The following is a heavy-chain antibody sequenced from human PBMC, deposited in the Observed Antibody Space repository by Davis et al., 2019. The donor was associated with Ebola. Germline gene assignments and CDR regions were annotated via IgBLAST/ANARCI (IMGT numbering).Heavy chain of an antibody. V-gene: IGHV1-69*13. CDR1: SGTFSSYA. Sequence: SSKISCNASSGTFSSYAISWVRQAPGQGVEWMRGIIPIFGTANYTQKFQGRVTITADESTSTAYMELTSLRSEDTAVYYCARLGYCSSTSCYYYYYYGMDVWGQGTTVTVSS. CDR2: IIPIFGTA. D-gene: IGHD2-2*01. J-gene: IGHJ6*02. CDR3: ARLGYCSSTSCYYYYYYGMDV.